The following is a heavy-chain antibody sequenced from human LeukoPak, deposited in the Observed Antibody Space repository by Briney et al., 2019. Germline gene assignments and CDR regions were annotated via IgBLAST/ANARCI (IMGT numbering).Heavy chain of an antibody. J-gene: IGHJ5*02. CDR2: IKQDGSEK. V-gene: IGHV3-7*05. CDR1: GFTFSSYW. Sequence: PGGSLRLSCAASGFTFSSYWMSWVRQAPGKGLEWVANIKQDGSEKYYVDSVEGRFTISRDNAKNSLYLQMNSLRAEDTAVYYCARSSIAARGWFDPWGQGTLVTVSS. D-gene: IGHD6-6*01. CDR3: ARSSIAARGWFDP.